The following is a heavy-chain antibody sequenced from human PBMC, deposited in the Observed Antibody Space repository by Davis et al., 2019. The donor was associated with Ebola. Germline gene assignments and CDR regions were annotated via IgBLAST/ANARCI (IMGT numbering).Heavy chain of an antibody. Sequence: PSETLSLTCAISGDSVSSNSAAWNWIRQSPSRGLEWLGRTYYRSKWYNDYPVSVKSRITINQDTSKNQFSLQLNSVTPEDTAVYYCARGKYEFWSGQINWFDPWGQGTLVTVSS. CDR3: ARGKYEFWSGQINWFDP. J-gene: IGHJ5*02. D-gene: IGHD3-3*01. CDR1: GDSVSSNSAA. V-gene: IGHV6-1*01. CDR2: TYYRSKWYN.